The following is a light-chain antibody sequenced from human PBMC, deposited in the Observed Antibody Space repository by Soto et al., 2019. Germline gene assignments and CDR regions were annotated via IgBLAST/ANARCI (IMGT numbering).Light chain of an antibody. CDR1: QTISSQY. CDR2: GIS. V-gene: IGKV3-20*01. Sequence: EIVLTQSPGTLSVSPGERATLSCRSSQTISSQYLAWYQQKHGQAPSLLIYGISSRATGTPDRFSGSGSGTDFTLTISRLEPEDSAIYYCQQYGSWTFGQGTKVEIK. CDR3: QQYGSWT. J-gene: IGKJ1*01.